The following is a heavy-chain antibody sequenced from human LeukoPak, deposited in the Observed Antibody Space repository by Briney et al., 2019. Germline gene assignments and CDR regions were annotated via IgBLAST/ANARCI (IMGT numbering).Heavy chain of an antibody. CDR1: GGTFSSYA. D-gene: IGHD3-22*01. CDR3: ARVDGSSGYYLFDY. Sequence: WASVKVSCKASGGTFSSYAISWVRQAPGQGLEWMGGIIPIFGTANYAQKFQGRVTITTDESTSTAYMELSSLRSEDTAVYYCARVDGSSGYYLFDYWGQGTLVTVSS. CDR2: IIPIFGTA. J-gene: IGHJ4*02. V-gene: IGHV1-69*05.